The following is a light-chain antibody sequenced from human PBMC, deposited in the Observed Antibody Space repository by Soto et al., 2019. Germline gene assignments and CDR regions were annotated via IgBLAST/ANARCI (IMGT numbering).Light chain of an antibody. CDR2: DVT. CDR1: SSDVGGNNY. CDR3: SSYTSSTTPWV. Sequence: QSVLTQPASVSGSPGQSITISCTRTSSDVGGNNYVSWYQHHPGKAPKLLIYDVTNRPSGVSNRFSGSKSGNTASLTISGLQAEDEGDYHCSSYTSSTTPWVFGGGTQLTVL. J-gene: IGLJ3*02. V-gene: IGLV2-14*03.